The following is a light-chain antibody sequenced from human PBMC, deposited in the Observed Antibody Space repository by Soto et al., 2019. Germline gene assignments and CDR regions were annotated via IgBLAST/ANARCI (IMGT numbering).Light chain of an antibody. V-gene: IGKV1-9*01. CDR3: QQYGSSPYT. CDR1: QGISSY. Sequence: DIQLTQSPSFLSASVGDRVTITCRASQGISSYLAWYQQKPGKDPKLLIYAASTLQSGVPSRFSGSGSGTEFTLTISSLQPEDFAVYYCQQYGSSPYTFGQGTKLEIK. J-gene: IGKJ2*01. CDR2: AAS.